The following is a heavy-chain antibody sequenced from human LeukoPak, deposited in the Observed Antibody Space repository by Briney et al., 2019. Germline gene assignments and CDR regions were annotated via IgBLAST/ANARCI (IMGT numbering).Heavy chain of an antibody. V-gene: IGHV1-2*02. CDR3: ARPLRVTMVRGAAFRASSDFDP. CDR2: INPNSGGT. CDR1: GYTFSGYY. J-gene: IGHJ5*02. D-gene: IGHD3-10*01. Sequence: GASVTVSCKASGYTFSGYYMHWVRQAPGQGLEWMGWINPNSGGTNYAQKFQGRVTMTRDTSISTAYMELSRLRYDDTAVYYCARPLRVTMVRGAAFRASSDFDPWGQGTLVTVSS.